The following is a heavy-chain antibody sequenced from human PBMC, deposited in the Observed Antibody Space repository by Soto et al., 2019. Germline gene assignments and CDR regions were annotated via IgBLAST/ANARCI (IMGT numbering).Heavy chain of an antibody. D-gene: IGHD6-19*01. J-gene: IGHJ4*02. CDR2: ISYDGSNK. V-gene: IGHV3-30*18. CDR3: AKDMAVAEYYFDY. Sequence: GGSLRLSCAASGFSFSSYGMHWVRQAPGKGLEWVAFISYDGSNKHYADSVKGRFTISRDNSKNTLYLQMNSLGAEDTAVYYCAKDMAVAEYYFDYWGQGILVTVSS. CDR1: GFSFSSYG.